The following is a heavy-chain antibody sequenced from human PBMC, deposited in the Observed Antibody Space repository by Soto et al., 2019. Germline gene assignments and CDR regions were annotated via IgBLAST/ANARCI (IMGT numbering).Heavy chain of an antibody. D-gene: IGHD7-27*01. V-gene: IGHV1-8*01. Sequence: QVQLVQSVAEVKKPGASVKVSCKASGYTFTTYDINWVRQATGQGLEWIGWMSPKTGNTGYAQNFQGRVTMPRNPSISTAYMELSSLTSEDTAVYYCARGPPNWGFDLWGQGTLVPVSS. J-gene: IGHJ4*02. CDR2: MSPKTGNT. CDR3: ARGPPNWGFDL. CDR1: GYTFTTYD.